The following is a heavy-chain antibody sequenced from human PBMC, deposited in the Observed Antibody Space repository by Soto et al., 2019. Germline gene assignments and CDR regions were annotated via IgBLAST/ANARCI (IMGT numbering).Heavy chain of an antibody. Sequence: GSYYWSWIRQPPGKGLEWIGYIYYSGSTNYNPSLKSRVTISVDTSKNQFSLKLSSVTAADTAVYYCARDTMVAAFDYWGQGTLVTVSS. V-gene: IGHV4-61*01. CDR3: ARDTMVAAFDY. D-gene: IGHD2-15*01. CDR1: GSYY. CDR2: IYYSGST. J-gene: IGHJ4*02.